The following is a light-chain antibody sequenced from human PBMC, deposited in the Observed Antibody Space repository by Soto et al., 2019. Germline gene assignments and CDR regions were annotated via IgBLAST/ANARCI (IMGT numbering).Light chain of an antibody. CDR3: QQTNTAPWT. CDR2: TAS. CDR1: ERISDY. J-gene: IGKJ1*01. Sequence: DTQMTQSPSSLSASVGDRVTISCRASERISDYLAWYQQKPGKAPKLLINTASSLRSGVPSRFSGSGSGTDFTLTIDSLQPEDFATYFCQQTNTAPWTFGQGTKVDIK. V-gene: IGKV1-39*01.